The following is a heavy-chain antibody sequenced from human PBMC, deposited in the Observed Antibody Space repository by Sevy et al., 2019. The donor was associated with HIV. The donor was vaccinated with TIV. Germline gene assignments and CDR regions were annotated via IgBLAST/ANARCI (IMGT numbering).Heavy chain of an antibody. J-gene: IGHJ4*02. D-gene: IGHD2-15*01. CDR3: ARDRTYCSGGSCYFDY. V-gene: IGHV4-61*01. CDR1: GGSVSSGSYY. Sequence: SETLSLTCTVSGGSVSSGSYYWSWIRQPPGKGLEWIGYIYYSGSTNYNPSLESRVTISVDTSKNQFSLKLSSVTAADTAVYYCARDRTYCSGGSCYFDYWGQGTLVTVSS. CDR2: IYYSGST.